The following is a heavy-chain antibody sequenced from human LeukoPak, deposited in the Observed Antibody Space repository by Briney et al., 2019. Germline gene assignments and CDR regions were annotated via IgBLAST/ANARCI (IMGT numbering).Heavy chain of an antibody. CDR2: IYYSGST. Sequence: SETLSLTCTVSGGSISTSNYYWSWIRQPPGKGLEWIGYIYYSGSTNYNPSLKSRVTISVDTSKNQFSLKLSSVTAADTAVYYCARVGTRGSGSYYKRNNWFDPWGQGTLVTVSS. CDR3: ARVGTRGSGSYYKRNNWFDP. V-gene: IGHV4-61*01. D-gene: IGHD3-10*01. J-gene: IGHJ5*02. CDR1: GGSISTSNYY.